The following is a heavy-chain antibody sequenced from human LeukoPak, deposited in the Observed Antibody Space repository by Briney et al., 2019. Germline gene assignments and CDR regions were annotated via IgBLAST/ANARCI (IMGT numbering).Heavy chain of an antibody. CDR2: IYYSGST. CDR3: ARGSAADYYYDSSGYSADY. D-gene: IGHD3-22*01. J-gene: IGHJ4*02. Sequence: PSETLSLTCTVSGGSISSGGYYWSWIRQHPGKGLEWIGYIYYSGSTYYNPSLKSRVTISIDTSKNQLSLKLSSVTAADTAVYYCARGSAADYYYDSSGYSADYWGQGTLVTVSS. V-gene: IGHV4-31*03. CDR1: GGSISSGGYY.